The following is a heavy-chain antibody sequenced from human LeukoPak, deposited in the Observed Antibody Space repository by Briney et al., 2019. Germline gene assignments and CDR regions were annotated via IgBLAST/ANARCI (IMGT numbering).Heavy chain of an antibody. V-gene: IGHV1-18*01. CDR1: DFSFTSYG. CDR2: ISAYNGST. D-gene: IGHD3-22*01. Sequence: GASVKVSCKASDFSFTSYGMSWVRQAPGQGLEWMGWISAYNGSTNYAQKLQGRVTMTTDTSTSTAYMELRSLRSDDTAVYYCARGEYYYDSNPFDPWGQGTLVTVSS. J-gene: IGHJ5*02. CDR3: ARGEYYYDSNPFDP.